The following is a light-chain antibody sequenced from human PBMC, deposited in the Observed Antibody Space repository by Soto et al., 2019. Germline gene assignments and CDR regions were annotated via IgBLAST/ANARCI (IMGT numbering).Light chain of an antibody. CDR3: QQYNSYWT. V-gene: IGKV1-5*03. CDR2: EAS. CDR1: QTISSW. J-gene: IGKJ1*01. Sequence: DIQMTQSPSTLSASVGDRVTITCRASQTISSWLAWYQQKPGKAPKLLIYEASSLEGGVPSRFSGSGSGTEFTLTISSLQPDDFATYHCQQYNSYWTFGQGTKVDIK.